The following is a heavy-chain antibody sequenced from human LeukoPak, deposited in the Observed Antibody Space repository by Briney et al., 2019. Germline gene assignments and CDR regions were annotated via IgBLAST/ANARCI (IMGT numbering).Heavy chain of an antibody. CDR3: TRDSGTYNWFGP. Sequence: GGSLKLSCAASGFTFSGSAIHWVRQSSGNGLEWVGQIDKKDKGYATATAYAASVKGRFTISRDDSINTAYLRMKSLKTEDTALYYCTRDSGTYNWFGPWGQGTLVTVSS. D-gene: IGHD1-26*01. V-gene: IGHV3-73*01. CDR2: IDKKDKGYATAT. CDR1: GFTFSGSA. J-gene: IGHJ5*02.